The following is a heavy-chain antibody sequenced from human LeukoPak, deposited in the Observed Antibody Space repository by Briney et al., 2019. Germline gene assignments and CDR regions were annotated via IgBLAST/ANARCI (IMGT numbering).Heavy chain of an antibody. J-gene: IGHJ6*02. D-gene: IGHD3-9*01. Sequence: RASVKVSCKASGYTFTSYYMHWVRQAPGQGLEWMGIINPSGGSTSYAQKFQGRVTMTSDTSTSTVYMELSSLRSEDTAVYYCARDRPIRYFDGNYYYYGMDVWGQGTTVTVSS. CDR2: INPSGGST. V-gene: IGHV1-46*01. CDR3: ARDRPIRYFDGNYYYYGMDV. CDR1: GYTFTSYY.